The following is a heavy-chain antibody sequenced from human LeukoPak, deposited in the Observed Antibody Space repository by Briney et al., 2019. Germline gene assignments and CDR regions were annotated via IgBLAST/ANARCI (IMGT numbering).Heavy chain of an antibody. D-gene: IGHD3-16*01. CDR2: IKPSGGST. V-gene: IGHV1-46*01. CDR3: AREEEGGTFDY. J-gene: IGHJ4*02. CDR1: GYTFTRYY. Sequence: ASVKVSCKSSGYTFTRYYMRWVRQAPGQGLEWMGIIKPSGGSTRYAQKFQGRVTMTWDTSTSTVYMELSSLRSEDTAVYYCAREEEGGTFDYWGQGTLVTVSS.